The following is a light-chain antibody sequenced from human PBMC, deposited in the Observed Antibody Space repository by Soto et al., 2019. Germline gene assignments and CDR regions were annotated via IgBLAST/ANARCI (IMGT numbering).Light chain of an antibody. Sequence: DIQMTQSPSSLSASVGDRVTITCRTSQSIRNDLGWYQQKPGKAPKRLMYGASALQSGVPSRFSGTGSGTEFTLTISSLQPEDFATYYCLHQNSYLALSFGGGTRVEIK. CDR3: LHQNSYLALS. CDR1: QSIRND. J-gene: IGKJ4*01. V-gene: IGKV1-17*01. CDR2: GAS.